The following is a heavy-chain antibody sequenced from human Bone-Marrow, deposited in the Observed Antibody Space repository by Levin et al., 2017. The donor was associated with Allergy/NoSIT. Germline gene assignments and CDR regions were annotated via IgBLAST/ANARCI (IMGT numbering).Heavy chain of an antibody. CDR1: GGTFTNYA. Sequence: SVKVSCKASGGTFTNYAINWVRQAPGQGLEWMGGIIPIFGTAFYAEKFQGRVTIIADESTTTSHLELSSLRSEDTAIYYCASLGYCSGGSGFWPNDYGDSDGTWGQGTRVIVSS. CDR3: ASLGYCSGGSGFWPNDYGDSDGT. CDR2: IIPIFGTA. V-gene: IGHV1-69*13. J-gene: IGHJ5*02. D-gene: IGHD2-15*01.